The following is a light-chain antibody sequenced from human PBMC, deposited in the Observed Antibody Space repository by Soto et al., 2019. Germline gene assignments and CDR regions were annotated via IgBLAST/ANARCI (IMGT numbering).Light chain of an antibody. CDR3: SSYTSGSSLVV. V-gene: IGLV2-14*01. CDR1: SSDVDDYKY. J-gene: IGLJ2*01. CDR2: DVR. Sequence: QSALTQPASVSGSPGQSITISCTGTSSDVDDYKYVSWYQQHPGKAPKLMIYDVRNRPSGVSNRFSGSKSGNTASLTISGLQAEDEADYYCSSYTSGSSLVVFGGGTKVTVL.